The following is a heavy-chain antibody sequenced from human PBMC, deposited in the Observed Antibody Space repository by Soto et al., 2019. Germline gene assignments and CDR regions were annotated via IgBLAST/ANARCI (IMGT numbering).Heavy chain of an antibody. CDR1: GFTFSSYA. CDR3: ARDPGRDSSGYYYFDY. Sequence: GGSLRLSCAASGFTFSSYAMHWVRQAPGKGLEWVAVISYDGSNKYYADSMKGRFTISRDNSKNTLYLQMNSLRAEDTAVYYCARDPGRDSSGYYYFDYWGQGTLVTVSS. D-gene: IGHD3-22*01. J-gene: IGHJ4*02. CDR2: ISYDGSNK. V-gene: IGHV3-30-3*01.